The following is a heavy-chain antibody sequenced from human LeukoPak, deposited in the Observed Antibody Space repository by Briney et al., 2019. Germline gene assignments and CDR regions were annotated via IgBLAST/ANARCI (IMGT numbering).Heavy chain of an antibody. J-gene: IGHJ4*02. Sequence: GGSLRLSCAASGFTFSHYAMTWVRQDPGKGLEWVSAINDGGVTTYYADSVRGRFTISRDNSKNTLYLQMNSLGAEDTALYYCVKEGRETSYGDFWGQGTLVTVSS. CDR1: GFTFSHYA. CDR3: VKEGRETSYGDF. D-gene: IGHD5-18*01. V-gene: IGHV3-23*01. CDR2: INDGGVTT.